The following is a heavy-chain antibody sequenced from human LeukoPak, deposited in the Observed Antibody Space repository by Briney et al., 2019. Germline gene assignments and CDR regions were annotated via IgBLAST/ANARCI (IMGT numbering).Heavy chain of an antibody. V-gene: IGHV4-34*01. CDR3: ARVLSIVVVPGATFWFDP. CDR2: VNHSGRI. D-gene: IGHD2-2*01. Sequence: PSGTLSLTCVVYGGSFSGYYWSWIRQPPGKGLEWMGDVNHSGRINYNASLKSRVTISADTSNNQLSLKLSSVTAAVTAVYHCARVLSIVVVPGATFWFDPWGQGTLVTVSS. CDR1: GGSFSGYY. J-gene: IGHJ5*02.